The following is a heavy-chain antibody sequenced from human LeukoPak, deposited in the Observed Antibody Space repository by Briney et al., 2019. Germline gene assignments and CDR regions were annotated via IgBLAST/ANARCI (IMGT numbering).Heavy chain of an antibody. J-gene: IGHJ6*03. CDR1: GFTFSSYS. CDR3: ARGFSSSYYYYMDV. V-gene: IGHV3-21*01. Sequence: PGGSLRPSCAASGFTFSSYSMNWVRQAPGKGLEWVSSISSSSSYIYYADSVKGRFTISRDNAKNSLYLQMNSLRAEDTAVYYCARGFSSSYYYYMDVWGKGTTVTVSS. CDR2: ISSSSSYI. D-gene: IGHD6-6*01.